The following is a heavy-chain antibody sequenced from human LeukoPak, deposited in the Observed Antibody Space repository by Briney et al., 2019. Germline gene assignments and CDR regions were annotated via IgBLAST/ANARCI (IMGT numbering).Heavy chain of an antibody. CDR3: ARGPTGNWFDP. CDR1: GGSISSYH. D-gene: IGHD4-17*01. Sequence: NPSETLSLTCTVSGGSISSYHWSWIRQPPGKGLEWTGYMYYSVTTNYNPSLKSRVTISGDTSKNQFSLNLTSVTAADTAVYYCARGPTGNWFDPWGQGTLVTVSS. V-gene: IGHV4-59*01. J-gene: IGHJ5*02. CDR2: MYYSVTT.